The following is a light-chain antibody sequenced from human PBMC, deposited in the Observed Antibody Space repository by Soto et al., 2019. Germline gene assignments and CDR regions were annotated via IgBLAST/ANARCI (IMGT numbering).Light chain of an antibody. CDR2: DAS. Sequence: DIQLTQSPSTLSSSVGDRVTITCRASQNIGTSLASYQQTPGKAPKLLISDASTLESGVPSRFGGSGSGTEFTLTISSLEPEDFAVYFCQQYYSSPLTFGQGTKVDI. CDR1: QNIGTS. CDR3: QQYYSSPLT. V-gene: IGKV1-5*01. J-gene: IGKJ1*01.